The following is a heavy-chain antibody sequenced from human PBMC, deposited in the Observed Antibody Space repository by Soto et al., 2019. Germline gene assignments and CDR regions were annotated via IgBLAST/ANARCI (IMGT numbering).Heavy chain of an antibody. V-gene: IGHV4-4*02. D-gene: IGHD3-9*01. Sequence: SEALSLTGAFSGGSISRSNWWIWVRQAPGKGLEWIGEIYHSGSTHYHPSLKSRVTISVDKSKNQFSLKLTSLTAADTAVYYCARSITFDWLFFDNWGQGTLVTV. CDR1: GGSISRSNW. J-gene: IGHJ4*02. CDR2: IYHSGST. CDR3: ARSITFDWLFFDN.